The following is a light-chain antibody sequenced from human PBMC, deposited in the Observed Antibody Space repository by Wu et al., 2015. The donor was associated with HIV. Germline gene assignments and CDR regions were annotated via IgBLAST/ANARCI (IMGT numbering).Light chain of an antibody. CDR3: QNYDAVPRT. CDR2: SAS. J-gene: IGKJ1*01. V-gene: IGKV1-27*01. CDR1: HDINNF. Sequence: DIQMTQSPSSLSASVGDRVTITCRASHDINNFLAWYQHKPGQVPRLLLFSASSLFSGVPSRFSGSGSGTDFTLTIHSLQPEDIATYYCQNYDAVPRTFGQGTTVTI.